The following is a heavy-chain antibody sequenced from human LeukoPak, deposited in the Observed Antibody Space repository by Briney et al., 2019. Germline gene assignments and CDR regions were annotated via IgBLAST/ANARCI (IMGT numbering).Heavy chain of an antibody. CDR3: ARGIAAMSRYYYYMGV. V-gene: IGHV1-69*06. CDR1: GGTFSSYG. Sequence: GASVKVSCKASGGTFSSYGISWVRQAPGQGLEWMGGIIPIFGTANYAQKFQGRVTITADKSTSTAYMELSSLRSEDTAVYYCARGIAAMSRYYYYMGVWGKGTTVTVSS. D-gene: IGHD6-6*01. J-gene: IGHJ6*03. CDR2: IIPIFGTA.